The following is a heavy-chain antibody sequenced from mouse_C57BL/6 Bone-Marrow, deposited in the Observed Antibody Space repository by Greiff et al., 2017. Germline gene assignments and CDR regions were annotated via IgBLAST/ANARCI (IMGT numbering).Heavy chain of an antibody. Sequence: VKLMESGPGLVAPSQSLSITCTVSGFSLTSYGVHWVRQPPGKGLEWLVVIWSDGSTTYNSAIKSRLSISQDNSKSQVFLKMNSLQADDTAMYYCARGPLWYVYAMDYWGQGTSVTVSA. CDR1: GFSLTSYG. J-gene: IGHJ4*01. CDR3: ARGPLWYVYAMDY. CDR2: IWSDGST. V-gene: IGHV2-6*03. D-gene: IGHD2-1*01.